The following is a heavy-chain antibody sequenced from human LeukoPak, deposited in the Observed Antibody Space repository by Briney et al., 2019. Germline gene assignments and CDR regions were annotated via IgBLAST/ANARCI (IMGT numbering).Heavy chain of an antibody. Sequence: SETLSLTCTVSGGSISTYYWSWIRQPAGKGLEWIGHIYTTGATHYNPSLKSRVTMSVDTSRNQFSLKLDSMSAADTAVYYCARVRGHIFGLDSWGQGTLVTVSS. J-gene: IGHJ5*02. CDR2: IYTTGAT. V-gene: IGHV4-4*07. D-gene: IGHD5-18*01. CDR1: GGSISTYY. CDR3: ARVRGHIFGLDS.